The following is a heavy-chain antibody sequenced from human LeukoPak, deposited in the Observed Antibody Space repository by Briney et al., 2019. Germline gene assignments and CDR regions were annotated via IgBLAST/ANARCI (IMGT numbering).Heavy chain of an antibody. V-gene: IGHV4-59*01. CDR1: GGSISSYY. D-gene: IGHD3-3*01. J-gene: IGHJ3*02. CDR3: ARGLTYYDFWSGYSAFDI. CDR2: IYYSGST. Sequence: TSETLSLTCTVSGGSISSYYWSWIRQPPGKGLEWIGHIYYSGSTNYNPSLKSRVTISVDTSKNQFSLKLSSVTAADTAVYYCARGLTYYDFWSGYSAFDIWGQGTMVTVSS.